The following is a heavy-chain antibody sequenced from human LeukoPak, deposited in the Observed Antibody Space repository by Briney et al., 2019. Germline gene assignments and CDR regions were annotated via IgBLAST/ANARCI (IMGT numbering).Heavy chain of an antibody. CDR3: VREVYSSGRAPVFDF. CDR1: GFTFSRTV. CDR2: IGFQSGI. Sequence: GGSLRLSCVASGFTFSRTVMDWIRQPIGKGLEWVSGIGFQSGIHYLDSVKGRFTVSRENAQNSLYLQMNSLTAGDTATYYCVREVYSSGRAPVFDFSGQGTTVTVSS. D-gene: IGHD3-22*01. V-gene: IGHV3-13*01. J-gene: IGHJ3*01.